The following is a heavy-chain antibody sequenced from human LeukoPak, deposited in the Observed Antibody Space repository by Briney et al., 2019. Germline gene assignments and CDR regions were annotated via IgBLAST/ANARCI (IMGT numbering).Heavy chain of an antibody. CDR3: AREYCSSTSCLESYYYYYYMDV. CDR2: IYHSGST. J-gene: IGHJ6*03. D-gene: IGHD2-2*01. CDR1: GGSISSGGYY. V-gene: IGHV4-30-2*01. Sequence: SETLSLTCTVSGGSISSGGYYWSWIRQPPGKGLEWIGYIYHSGSTYYNPSLKSRVTISVDRSKNQFSLKLSSVTAADTAVYYCAREYCSSTSCLESYYYYYYMDVWGKGTTVTVSS.